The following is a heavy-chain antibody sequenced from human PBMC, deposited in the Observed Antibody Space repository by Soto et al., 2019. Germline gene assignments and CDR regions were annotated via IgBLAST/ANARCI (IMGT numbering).Heavy chain of an antibody. CDR2: ISGSGGST. CDR1: GFTFSTYA. J-gene: IGHJ4*02. V-gene: IGHV3-23*01. Sequence: PGGSLRLSCAASGFTFSTYAMSWVRQAPGKGLEWVSGISGSGGSTNHADSVKGRFRISRDNSKNMVNLQMNSLRAEDTAVYYCACLAWFGDPVPPFDCWGQGTVVTVS. D-gene: IGHD3-10*01. CDR3: ACLAWFGDPVPPFDC.